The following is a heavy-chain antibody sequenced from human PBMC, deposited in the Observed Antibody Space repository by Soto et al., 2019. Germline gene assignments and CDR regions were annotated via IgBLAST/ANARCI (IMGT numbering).Heavy chain of an antibody. J-gene: IGHJ4*02. CDR3: ARDSGYYYGSGSYYNPPPLFDY. CDR1: GGSVSSYY. D-gene: IGHD3-10*01. CDR2: IYYSGST. Sequence: PSETLSLTCTVSGGSVSSYYWSWIQQSPGKGLEWIGYIYYSGSTKYKPSLKSRVTISVDTSKNQFSLKLSSVTAADTAVYYCARDSGYYYGSGSYYNPPPLFDYWGQGTLVTVSS. V-gene: IGHV4-59*02.